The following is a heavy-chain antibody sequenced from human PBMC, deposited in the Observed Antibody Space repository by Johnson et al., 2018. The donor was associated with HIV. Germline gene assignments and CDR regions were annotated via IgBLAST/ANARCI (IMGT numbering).Heavy chain of an antibody. CDR2: ISYDGSNK. CDR3: AMERMGGFDI. V-gene: IGHV3-30-3*01. CDR1: GFTFISYA. D-gene: IGHD1-26*01. Sequence: QVQLVESGGGVVQPGRSLRLSCAASGFTFISYAMHWVRQAPGKGLEWVAVISYDGSNKYYADSVKGRFTISRDNSKNTLYVQMNSLRDEDTAVYYSAMERMGGFDIWGQGTMVTVSS. J-gene: IGHJ3*02.